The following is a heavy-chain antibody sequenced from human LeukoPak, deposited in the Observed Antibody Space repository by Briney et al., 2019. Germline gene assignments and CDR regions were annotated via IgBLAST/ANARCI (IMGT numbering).Heavy chain of an antibody. J-gene: IGHJ4*02. Sequence: ASVKVSCKVSGYTLTELSMHWVRQAPGKGLEWMGGFDPEDGETIYAQEFQGRVTMTEDTSTDTAYMELSSLRSEDTAVYYCATAPRGYDSNFDYWGQGTLVTVSS. CDR3: ATAPRGYDSNFDY. CDR2: FDPEDGET. CDR1: GYTLTELS. V-gene: IGHV1-24*01. D-gene: IGHD5-12*01.